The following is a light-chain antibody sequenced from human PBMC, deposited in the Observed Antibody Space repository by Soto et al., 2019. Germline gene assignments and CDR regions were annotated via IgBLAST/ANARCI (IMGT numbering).Light chain of an antibody. CDR3: QQYGSPPRT. CDR1: QSVSSNY. Sequence: EIVLTQSPGTLSLSPGERATLSCRASQSVSSNYLAWYQQKSGQAPRLLIYAASNRITGIPDRFSGSGSGTDFTLTISRLEPEDFAVYHCQQYGSPPRTFGQGTKVEIK. V-gene: IGKV3-20*01. CDR2: AAS. J-gene: IGKJ1*01.